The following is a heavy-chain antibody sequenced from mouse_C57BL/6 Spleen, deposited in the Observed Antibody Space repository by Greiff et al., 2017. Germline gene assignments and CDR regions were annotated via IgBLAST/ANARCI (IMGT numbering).Heavy chain of an antibody. CDR1: GYTFTDYE. CDR3: TRWGGGATVEY. D-gene: IGHD1-1*01. J-gene: IGHJ2*01. V-gene: IGHV1-15*01. Sequence: QVQLKQSGAELVRPGASVTLSCKASGYTFTDYEMHWVKQTPVHGLEWIGAIDPETGGTAYNQKFKGKAILTADKSSSTAYMELRSLTSEDSAVYYCTRWGGGATVEYWGQGTTLTVSS. CDR2: IDPETGGT.